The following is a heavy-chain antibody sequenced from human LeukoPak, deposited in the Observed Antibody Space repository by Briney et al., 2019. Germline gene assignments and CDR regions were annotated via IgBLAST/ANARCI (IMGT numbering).Heavy chain of an antibody. V-gene: IGHV1-24*01. CDR3: ATDYYDSSGYHNFDY. J-gene: IGHJ4*02. CDR1: GYTLTELS. CDR2: FDPEDGET. D-gene: IGHD3-22*01. Sequence: ASVKVSCKVSGYTLTELSMHWVRQAPGKGLEWMGGFDPEDGETIYAQKFQGRVTMTEDTSTDTAYMELSSLRSEDTAVYYCATDYYDSSGYHNFDYWGQGTLVTVSS.